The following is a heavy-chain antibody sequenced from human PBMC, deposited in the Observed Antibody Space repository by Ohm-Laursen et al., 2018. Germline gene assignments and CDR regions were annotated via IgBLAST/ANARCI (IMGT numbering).Heavy chain of an antibody. Sequence: SLRLSCAASGFIFSSYEMNWVRQAPGKGLEWVSYINSGGSSIYYADSVKGRFTISRDNAENSLYLQMNSLRAKDTAVYHCARDPVRGLTDYWGQGTLVTVSS. CDR2: INSGGSSI. CDR3: ARDPVRGLTDY. V-gene: IGHV3-48*03. J-gene: IGHJ4*02. D-gene: IGHD3-16*01. CDR1: GFIFSSYE.